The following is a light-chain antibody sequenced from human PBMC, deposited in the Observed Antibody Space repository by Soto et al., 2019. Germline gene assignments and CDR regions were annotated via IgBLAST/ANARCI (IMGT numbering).Light chain of an antibody. V-gene: IGKV1-5*01. CDR1: QSISSW. CDR2: DAS. Sequence: DIPMTQSPSTLSASVGDRVTITCRASQSISSWLAWYQQKPGKAPKLLIYDASSLESGVPSRFSGSGSGTEFTLTISSLQPDDFATYYCQQYNSYSVFTFGPGTKVDIK. CDR3: QQYNSYSVFT. J-gene: IGKJ3*01.